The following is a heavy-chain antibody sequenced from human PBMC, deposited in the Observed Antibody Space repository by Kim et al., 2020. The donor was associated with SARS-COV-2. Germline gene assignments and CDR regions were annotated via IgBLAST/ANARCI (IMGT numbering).Heavy chain of an antibody. Sequence: ASVKVSCKVSGYTLTELSMHWVRQAPGKGLEWMGGFDPEDGETIYAQKFQGRVTMTEDTSTDTAYMELSSLRSEDTAVYYCATAPAYFGGDCPHWFDPWGQGTLVTVSS. CDR2: FDPEDGET. CDR3: ATAPAYFGGDCPHWFDP. D-gene: IGHD2-21*02. CDR1: GYTLTELS. V-gene: IGHV1-24*01. J-gene: IGHJ5*02.